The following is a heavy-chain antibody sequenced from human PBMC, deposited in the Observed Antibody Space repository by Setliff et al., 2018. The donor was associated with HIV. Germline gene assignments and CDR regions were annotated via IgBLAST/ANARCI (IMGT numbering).Heavy chain of an antibody. CDR1: GGSFSGYF. Sequence: SETLSLTCAVYGGSFSGYFWSWIRQSPRKRLEWIGELNDSGSTNYNPYLKSRVTISIDTSKNQFSLRLRSVTAADTAVYYCARGTKRVCGRWFDPWGQGTPVTVSP. CDR2: LNDSGST. J-gene: IGHJ5*02. D-gene: IGHD1-26*01. V-gene: IGHV4-34*01. CDR3: ARGTKRVCGRWFDP.